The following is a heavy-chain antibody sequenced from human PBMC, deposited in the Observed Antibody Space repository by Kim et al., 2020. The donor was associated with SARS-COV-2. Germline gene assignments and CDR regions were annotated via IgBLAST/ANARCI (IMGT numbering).Heavy chain of an antibody. D-gene: IGHD3-16*01. CDR3: ARTDPDAGGFFDY. J-gene: IGHJ4*02. Sequence: YNPSLKSRVTMSVDTSKNQFSLKLSSVTAVDTAVYYCARTDPDAGGFFDYWGQGTLVTVSS. V-gene: IGHV4-28*01.